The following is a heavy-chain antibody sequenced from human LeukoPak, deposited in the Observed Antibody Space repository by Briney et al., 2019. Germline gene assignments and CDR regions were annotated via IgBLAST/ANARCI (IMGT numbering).Heavy chain of an antibody. CDR1: GFTFSSYA. V-gene: IGHV3-30*01. CDR3: ASERGDYYYYYMDV. Sequence: PGGSLRLSCAASGFTFSSYAMHWVRQAPGKGLEWVAVISYDGSNKYYADSVKGRFTISRDNSKNTLYLQMNSLRAEDTAVYYCASERGDYYYYYMDVWGKGTTVTVSS. J-gene: IGHJ6*03. CDR2: ISYDGSNK. D-gene: IGHD3-10*01.